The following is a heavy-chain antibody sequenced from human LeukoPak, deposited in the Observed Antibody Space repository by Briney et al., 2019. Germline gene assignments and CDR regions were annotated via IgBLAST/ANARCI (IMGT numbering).Heavy chain of an antibody. CDR3: ARDNWNDRAFEDAFDI. CDR2: INHSGST. CDR1: GGSFSGYY. J-gene: IGHJ3*02. D-gene: IGHD1-20*01. Sequence: SETLSLTCAVYGGSFSGYYWSWIRQPPGKGLEWIGEINHSGSTNYNPSLKSRVTISVDTSKNQFSLKLRSVTAADTAVYYCARDNWNDRAFEDAFDIWGQGTMVTVSS. V-gene: IGHV4-34*01.